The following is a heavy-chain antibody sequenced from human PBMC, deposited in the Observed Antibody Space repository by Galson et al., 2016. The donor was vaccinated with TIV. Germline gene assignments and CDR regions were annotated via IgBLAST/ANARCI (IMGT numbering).Heavy chain of an antibody. Sequence: QSGAEVKKPGESLKISCKGSGFTFTRHWIGWVRQMPGKGLEWMGIIYPGDSETRYSPTFQGQVTISADKSISTAYLQWTSLKASDTAMYYCPRSRIESSGDRPDAFDIWGQGTMVTMSS. CDR3: PRSRIESSGDRPDAFDI. V-gene: IGHV5-51*03. J-gene: IGHJ3*02. D-gene: IGHD3-22*01. CDR2: IYPGDSET. CDR1: GFTFTRHW.